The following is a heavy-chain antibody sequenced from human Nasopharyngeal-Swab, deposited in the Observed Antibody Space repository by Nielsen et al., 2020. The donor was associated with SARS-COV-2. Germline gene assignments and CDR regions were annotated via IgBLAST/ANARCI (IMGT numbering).Heavy chain of an antibody. D-gene: IGHD5-24*01. J-gene: IGHJ3*02. CDR3: ARSFNYYDR. CDR2: ISSSSSYT. Sequence: GESLKISCAASGFTFSDYYMSWIRQAPGKGLEWVSYISSSSSYTNYADSVKGRFTISRDNAKNSLYLQMNSLRAEDTAVYYCARSFNYYDRWGQGTVVTVSS. CDR1: GFTFSDYY. V-gene: IGHV3-11*06.